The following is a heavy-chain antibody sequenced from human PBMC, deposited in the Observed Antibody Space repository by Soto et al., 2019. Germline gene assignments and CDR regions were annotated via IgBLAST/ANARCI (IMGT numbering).Heavy chain of an antibody. CDR2: INASGGNT. Sequence: ASVKVSCKASGYTFTSYGISWVRQAPGQGLEWMGIINASGGNTSYAQKFQGRVTMTRDTSTSTVYMELSSLRSEDTAVYYCARGYSSGWYRGWFDPWGQGTLVTVSS. J-gene: IGHJ5*02. V-gene: IGHV1-46*01. D-gene: IGHD6-19*01. CDR3: ARGYSSGWYRGWFDP. CDR1: GYTFTSYG.